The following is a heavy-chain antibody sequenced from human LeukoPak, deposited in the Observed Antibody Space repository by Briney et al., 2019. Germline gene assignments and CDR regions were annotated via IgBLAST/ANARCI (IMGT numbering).Heavy chain of an antibody. D-gene: IGHD3-16*02. CDR3: AKVSAASFALGIDY. CDR1: GFTFSDYC. V-gene: IGHV3-23*01. Sequence: GGSLRLSCAASGFTFSDYCMNWIRQAPGKGLEWVSAISGSGGSTYYADSVKGRFTISRDNSKNTLYLQMNSLRAEDTAVYYCAKVSAASFALGIDYWGQGTLVTVSS. CDR2: ISGSGGST. J-gene: IGHJ4*02.